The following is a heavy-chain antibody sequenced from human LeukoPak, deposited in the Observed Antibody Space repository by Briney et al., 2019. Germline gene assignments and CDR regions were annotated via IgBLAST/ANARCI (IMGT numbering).Heavy chain of an antibody. CDR3: AGGRDGYNGVDY. CDR2: INHSGST. CDR1: GGSFSGYY. J-gene: IGHJ4*02. V-gene: IGHV4-34*01. Sequence: SETLSLTCAVYGGSFSGYYWSWIRQPPGKGVGWMGEINHSGSTNYNPSLKSRVTISVDTSKNQFSLKLSSVTAADTAVYYCAGGRDGYNGVDYWGQGTLVTVSS. D-gene: IGHD5-24*01.